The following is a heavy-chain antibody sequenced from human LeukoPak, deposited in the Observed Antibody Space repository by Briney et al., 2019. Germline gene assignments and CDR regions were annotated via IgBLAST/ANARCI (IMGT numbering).Heavy chain of an antibody. D-gene: IGHD2-2*02. Sequence: ASVKVSCKASGYTFTSYGISWVRKAPGQGLEWMGWISAYNGNTNYAQKLQGRVTMTTDTSTSTAYMELRSLRSDDTAVYYCARIRIVVVPAAIRAHDAFDIWGQGTMVTVSS. CDR2: ISAYNGNT. V-gene: IGHV1-18*01. CDR1: GYTFTSYG. CDR3: ARIRIVVVPAAIRAHDAFDI. J-gene: IGHJ3*02.